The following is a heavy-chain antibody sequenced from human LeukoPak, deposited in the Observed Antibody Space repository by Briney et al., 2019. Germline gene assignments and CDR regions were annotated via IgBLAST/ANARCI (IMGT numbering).Heavy chain of an antibody. V-gene: IGHV5-51*01. Sequence: GESLKISCKGSGYSFTSYWIGWVRQMPGKGLEWMGIIYPGDSDTRYSPSFQGQVTISADKSISTAYLQWSSLKASDTAMYYCARYVRYSSGWYQFDYWGQGTLVTVSS. D-gene: IGHD6-19*01. J-gene: IGHJ4*02. CDR3: ARYVRYSSGWYQFDY. CDR2: IYPGDSDT. CDR1: GYSFTSYW.